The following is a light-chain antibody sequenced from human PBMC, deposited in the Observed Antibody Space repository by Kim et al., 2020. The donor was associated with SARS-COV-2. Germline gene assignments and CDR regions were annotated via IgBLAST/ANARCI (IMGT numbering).Light chain of an antibody. CDR1: QSISSH. CDR3: QQSYSTPFT. CDR2: AAS. Sequence: ASVGDRVTITGRTIQSISSHLKWYHQKPGRAPKLLIYAASTLQGGVPSRFSGSGSETDFTLTISSLQPEDFATYYCQQSYSTPFTFGPGTKVDIK. V-gene: IGKV1-39*01. J-gene: IGKJ3*01.